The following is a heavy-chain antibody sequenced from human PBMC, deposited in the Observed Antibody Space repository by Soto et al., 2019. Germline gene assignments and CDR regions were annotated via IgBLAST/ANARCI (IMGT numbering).Heavy chain of an antibody. CDR3: GRDLTSNANCIDP. J-gene: IGHJ5*02. CDR1: GDYIHVGGYY. Sequence: SETLSLTCSVSGDYIHVGGYYWTWIRQRPGKGLEWMGYIYYTGKTYYNPSLESRLTMSVDRSKNQFSLRLTSVTAADTAVYFCGRDLTSNANCIDPWGQGTLVTAPQ. D-gene: IGHD2-2*01. CDR2: IYYTGKT. V-gene: IGHV4-30-4*01.